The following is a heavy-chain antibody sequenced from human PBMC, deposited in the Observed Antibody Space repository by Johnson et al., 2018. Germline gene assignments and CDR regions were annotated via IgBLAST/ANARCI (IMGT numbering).Heavy chain of an antibody. CDR3: TSGSYGHAFAF. CDR1: GFTFSSYG. V-gene: IGHV3-33*01. J-gene: IGHJ3*01. Sequence: QVELVQSGGGVVQPGRSLRLSCAASGFTFSSYGMHWVRQAPGKGLEWVAVIWYDGSNKYYADSVKGRFTISRDNSKSIANLQMNSLKTEDTAVYYCTSGSYGHAFAFWGQGTMVTVSS. D-gene: IGHD4-17*01. CDR2: IWYDGSNK.